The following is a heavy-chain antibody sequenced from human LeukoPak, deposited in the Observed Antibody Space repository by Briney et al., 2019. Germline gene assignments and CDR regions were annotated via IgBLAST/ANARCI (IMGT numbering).Heavy chain of an antibody. V-gene: IGHV4-61*02. J-gene: IGHJ4*02. Sequence: SQTLSLTCTVSGGSISSGSYYWSWIRQPAGKGLEWIGRIYTSGSTNYNPSLKSRVTISVDTSKNQFSLKLSSVTAADTAVYYCARTLTAMVTLWGQGTLVTVSS. CDR3: ARTLTAMVTL. CDR1: GGSISSGSYY. CDR2: IYTSGST. D-gene: IGHD5-18*01.